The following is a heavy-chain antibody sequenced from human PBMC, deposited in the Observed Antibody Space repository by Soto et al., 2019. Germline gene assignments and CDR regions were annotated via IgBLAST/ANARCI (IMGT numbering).Heavy chain of an antibody. D-gene: IGHD6-13*01. J-gene: IGHJ6*02. CDR3: ARVDAAAGTGYYYYGMDV. CDR1: GGTFSSYA. Sequence: QVQLVQSGAEVKKPGSSVTVSCKASGGTFSSYAISWVRQAPGQGLEWMGGIIPIFGTANYAQKFQGRVTITADESTRTAYMELSSLRSEDTAVYYCARVDAAAGTGYYYYGMDVWGQGNPVTVSS. V-gene: IGHV1-69*01. CDR2: IIPIFGTA.